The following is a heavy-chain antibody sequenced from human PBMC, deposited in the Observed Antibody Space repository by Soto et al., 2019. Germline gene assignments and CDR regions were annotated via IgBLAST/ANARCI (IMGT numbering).Heavy chain of an antibody. CDR2: ISYDGSNK. CDR1: GFTFSSYA. V-gene: IGHV3-30-3*01. D-gene: IGHD2-21*02. Sequence: PGGSLRLSCAASGFTFSSYAIHWVRQAPGKGLEWVAVISYDGSNKYYADSVKGRFTISRDNSKNTLYLQMSSLRAEDTAVYYCASPGGDYFLNWFDPWGQGTLVTVSS. J-gene: IGHJ5*02. CDR3: ASPGGDYFLNWFDP.